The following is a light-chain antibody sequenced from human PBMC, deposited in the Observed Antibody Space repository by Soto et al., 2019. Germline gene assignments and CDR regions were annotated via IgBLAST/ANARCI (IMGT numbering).Light chain of an antibody. Sequence: DIQMTQSPSSLSASVGDRVTITCRASQSISRYLAWYQQRPGKVPKLLIYAASTLQSGVPSRFSGSGSGADFTLTISSLQPEDVATYYCQEYKNAPLTFGGGTKVDIK. V-gene: IGKV1-27*01. CDR2: AAS. J-gene: IGKJ4*01. CDR1: QSISRY. CDR3: QEYKNAPLT.